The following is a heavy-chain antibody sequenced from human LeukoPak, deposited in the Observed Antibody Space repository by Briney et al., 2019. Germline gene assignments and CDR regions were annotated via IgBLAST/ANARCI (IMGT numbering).Heavy chain of an antibody. CDR1: GYSISSGYY. Sequence: SETLSLTCTVSGYSISSGYYWGWIRQPPGKGLEWIGSIYHSGSTYYNPSLKSRVTISVDTSKNQFSLKLSSVTAADTAVYYCARIALQGVYWGQGTLVTVSS. V-gene: IGHV4-38-2*02. D-gene: IGHD5-24*01. CDR2: IYHSGST. J-gene: IGHJ4*02. CDR3: ARIALQGVY.